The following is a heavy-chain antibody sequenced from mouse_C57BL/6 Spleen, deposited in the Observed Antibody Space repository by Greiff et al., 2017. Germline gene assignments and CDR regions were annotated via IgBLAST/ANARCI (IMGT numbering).Heavy chain of an antibody. CDR2: LDPTGGYT. CDR1: GYTFTSYW. Sequence: QVQLQQPGAELVRPGTSVKLSCKASGYTFTSYWLHWVQQRPGQGLAWIGVLDPTGGYTNYNEKFKGKATLTVDTSSSTAYLQLSSLTSEDSAVYCCARYRQPPHVFDDWGQGTTLTVSS. V-gene: IGHV1-59*01. J-gene: IGHJ2*01. CDR3: ARYRQPPHVFDD.